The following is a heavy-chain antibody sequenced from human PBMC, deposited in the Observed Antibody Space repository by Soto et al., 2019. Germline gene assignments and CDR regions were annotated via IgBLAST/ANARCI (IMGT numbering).Heavy chain of an antibody. Sequence: GGSLRLSCAASGFTFSSYAMSWVRQAPGKGLEWVSAISGSGGSTYYADSVKGRFTISRDNSKKTLYLQMNSLRAEDTAVYYCAKDLGLDIVATIPDYYYYGMDVWGQGTTVTVSS. J-gene: IGHJ6*02. D-gene: IGHD5-12*01. CDR1: GFTFSSYA. CDR3: AKDLGLDIVATIPDYYYYGMDV. CDR2: ISGSGGST. V-gene: IGHV3-23*01.